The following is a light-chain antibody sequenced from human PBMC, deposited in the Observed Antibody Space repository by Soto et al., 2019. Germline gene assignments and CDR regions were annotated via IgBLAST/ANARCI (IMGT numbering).Light chain of an antibody. CDR1: NSDIGASNY. V-gene: IGLV2-14*01. Sequence: QSVLTQPASVSGSPGQSITISCSGTNSDIGASNYVSWYQHHPDKAPKLIIYEVTDRPSGVSYRFSGSKSGNTASLTISGLQAEDEADYYCSSYTTTNTVMFGGGTKLTVL. CDR3: SSYTTTNTVM. CDR2: EVT. J-gene: IGLJ3*02.